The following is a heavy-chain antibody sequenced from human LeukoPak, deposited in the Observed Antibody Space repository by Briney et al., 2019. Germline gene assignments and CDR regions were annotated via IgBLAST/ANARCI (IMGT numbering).Heavy chain of an antibody. CDR1: GYTLTELS. J-gene: IGHJ4*02. CDR2: FDPEDGET. D-gene: IGHD2-2*02. CDR3: ASSIRSPAAIPVPKLDY. V-gene: IGHV1-24*01. Sequence: ASVTVSCKVSGYTLTELSMHWVRQAPGKGLEWMGGFDPEDGETIYAQKFQGRVTMTEDTSTDTAYMELSSLRSEDTAVYYCASSIRSPAAIPVPKLDYWGQGTLVTVSS.